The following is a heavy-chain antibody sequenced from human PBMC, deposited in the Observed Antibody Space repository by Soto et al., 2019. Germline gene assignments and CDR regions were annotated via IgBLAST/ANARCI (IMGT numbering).Heavy chain of an antibody. V-gene: IGHV4-39*07. CDR2: VYYSGST. Sequence: PSETLSLTCTVSGGSVSSSSYYWGWVRQPPGKGLEWIGSVYYSGSTNYNPSLKSRVTISVDTSKNQFSLKLSSVTAADTAVYYCARADSTGEYYFDYWGQGTLVTVSS. J-gene: IGHJ4*02. D-gene: IGHD4-4*01. CDR3: ARADSTGEYYFDY. CDR1: GGSVSSSSYY.